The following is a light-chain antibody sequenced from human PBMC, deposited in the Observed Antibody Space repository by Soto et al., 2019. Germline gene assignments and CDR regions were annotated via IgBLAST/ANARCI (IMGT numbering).Light chain of an antibody. V-gene: IGKV3-20*01. J-gene: IGKJ4*01. CDR2: DAS. Sequence: EIVLRQSPDTLSLSPGERTNISCRATQSVRSNYLAWYQQKPGQPPSFLIDDASSSATGIPDRFSGCGSGTDFALIISILEPEEFVVYYCQQYGSSLLTFGGRSKVAIK. CDR3: QQYGSSLLT. CDR1: QSVRSNY.